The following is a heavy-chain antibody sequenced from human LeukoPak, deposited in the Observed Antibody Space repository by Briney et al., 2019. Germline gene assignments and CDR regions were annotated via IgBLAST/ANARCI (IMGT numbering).Heavy chain of an antibody. CDR1: GYTFTSYG. Sequence: ASVKVSCKASGYTFTSYGISWVRQAPGQGLEWMGWISAYNGNINYAQKLQGRVTMTTDTSTSTAYMELRSLGSDDTAVYYCARVVEVNWFDPWGQGTLVTVSS. CDR3: ARVVEVNWFDP. CDR2: ISAYNGNI. J-gene: IGHJ5*02. V-gene: IGHV1-18*01.